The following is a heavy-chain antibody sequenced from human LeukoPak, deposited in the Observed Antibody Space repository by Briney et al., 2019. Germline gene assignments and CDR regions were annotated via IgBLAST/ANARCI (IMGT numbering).Heavy chain of an antibody. CDR1: GGSVSSYY. J-gene: IGHJ4*02. CDR3: ARGWGYFDS. D-gene: IGHD7-27*01. V-gene: IGHV4-59*08. Sequence: SETLSLTCTVSGGSVSSYYLSWIRQPPGKGLEWIGYIYYSGSTNYSPSLKSRVTISVDTSKNQFSLKLSSLTAADTAVYYRARGWGYFDSWGQGTLVTVSS. CDR2: IYYSGST.